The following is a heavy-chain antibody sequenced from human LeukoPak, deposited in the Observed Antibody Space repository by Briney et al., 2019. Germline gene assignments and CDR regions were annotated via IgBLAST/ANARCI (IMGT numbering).Heavy chain of an antibody. J-gene: IGHJ3*02. V-gene: IGHV4-59*12. CDR1: GGSISGYY. CDR2: IYHSGST. CDR3: AIGTEEAFDI. D-gene: IGHD3/OR15-3a*01. Sequence: PSETLSLTCTVSGGSISGYYWSWIRQPPGKGLEWIGYIYHSGSTYYNPSLKSRVTISVDRSKNQFSLKLSSVTAADTAVYYCAIGTEEAFDIWGQGTMVTVSS.